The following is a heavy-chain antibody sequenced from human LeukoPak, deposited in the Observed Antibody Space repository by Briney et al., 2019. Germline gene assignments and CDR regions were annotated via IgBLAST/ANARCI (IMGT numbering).Heavy chain of an antibody. J-gene: IGHJ4*02. Sequence: ASVKVSCKASSYTFTSYGISWVRQTPGQGLEWMGWISAYNGNTNYAQKLQGRVTMTTDTSTSTAYMELRSLRSDDTAVYYCARDPPSRYYDILTGYLNLDYWGQGTLVTVSS. CDR3: ARDPPSRYYDILTGYLNLDY. D-gene: IGHD3-9*01. CDR1: SYTFTSYG. V-gene: IGHV1-18*01. CDR2: ISAYNGNT.